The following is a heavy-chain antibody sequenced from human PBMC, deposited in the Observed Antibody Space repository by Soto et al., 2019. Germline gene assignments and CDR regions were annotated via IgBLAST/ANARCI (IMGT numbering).Heavy chain of an antibody. Sequence: QVQLVQSGAEVKKPGSSVKVSCKASGGTFSSYAISWVRQAPGQGLEWMGGLIPIFGTADYAQKFQGRVTITADESTSTAYMELSSLSSEDTAVYYCARSEDSNNWNEAVRGYSYYYYGMDVWGQGTTVTVSS. J-gene: IGHJ6*02. D-gene: IGHD1-1*01. CDR1: GGTFSSYA. CDR2: LIPIFGTA. V-gene: IGHV1-69*01. CDR3: ARSEDSNNWNEAVRGYSYYYYGMDV.